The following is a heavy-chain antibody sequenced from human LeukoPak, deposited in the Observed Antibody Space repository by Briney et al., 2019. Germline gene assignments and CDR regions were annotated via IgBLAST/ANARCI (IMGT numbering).Heavy chain of an antibody. CDR2: IYTSGTI. J-gene: IGHJ5*02. CDR1: GVSIHDLY. Sequence: SETLSLTCTVSGVSIHDLYWSWIRQPPGRGLEWIGYIYTSGTIHYNPSLQGRVTLSVDTSKKQFSLTLKSVTAADAAIYYCARQTGTWYGYFAPWGQGTLVTVSS. D-gene: IGHD7-27*01. CDR3: ARQTGTWYGYFAP. V-gene: IGHV4-59*08.